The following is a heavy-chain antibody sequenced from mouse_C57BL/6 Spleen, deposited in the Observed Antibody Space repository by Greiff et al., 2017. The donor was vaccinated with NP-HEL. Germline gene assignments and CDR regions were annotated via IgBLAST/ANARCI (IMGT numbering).Heavy chain of an antibody. V-gene: IGHV1-59*01. CDR2: IDPSDSYT. CDR1: GYTFTSYW. CDR3: ARSGNNWEDY. D-gene: IGHD4-1*01. Sequence: VQLQQPGAELVRPGTSVKLSCKASGYTFTSYWMHWVKQRPGQGLEWIGVIDPSDSYTNYNQKFKGKATLTVDTSSSTAYMQLSSLTSEDSAVYYCARSGNNWEDYWGQGTTLTVSS. J-gene: IGHJ2*01.